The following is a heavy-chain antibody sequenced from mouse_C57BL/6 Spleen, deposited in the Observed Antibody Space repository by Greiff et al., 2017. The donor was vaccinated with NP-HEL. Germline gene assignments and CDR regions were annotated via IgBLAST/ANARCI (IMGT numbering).Heavy chain of an antibody. V-gene: IGHV5-12*01. CDR2: ISNGGGST. D-gene: IGHD4-1*01. CDR3: ARGVGRDWYFDV. CDR1: GFTFSDYY. J-gene: IGHJ1*03. Sequence: EVKVVESGGGLVQPGGSLKLSCAASGFTFSDYYMYWVRQTPEKRLEWVAYISNGGGSTYYPDTVKGRFTISRDNAKNTLYLQMSRLKSEDTAMYYCARGVGRDWYFDVWGTGTTVTVSS.